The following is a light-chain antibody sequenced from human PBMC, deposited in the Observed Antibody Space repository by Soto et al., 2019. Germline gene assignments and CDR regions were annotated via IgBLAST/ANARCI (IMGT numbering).Light chain of an antibody. Sequence: IQITQSPSSLSASVGDRVTITCRASQSISSYLNWYQQKPGKAPKLLIYAASSLQSGVPLRFSGSGSGTDFTLTISSLQPEDFATYYCQQSYSTPLTFGGGTKVDNK. CDR1: QSISSY. J-gene: IGKJ4*01. V-gene: IGKV1-39*01. CDR2: AAS. CDR3: QQSYSTPLT.